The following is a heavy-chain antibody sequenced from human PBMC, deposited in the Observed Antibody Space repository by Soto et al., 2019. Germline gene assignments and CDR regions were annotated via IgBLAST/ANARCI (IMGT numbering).Heavy chain of an antibody. Sequence: QVQLVESGGGVVQPGRSLRLSCAASGFTFSSYGMHWVRQAPGKGLEWVAVISYDESNKYYADSVKGRFTVSRDNSKNTLSLQINSLRAADTAVYYCVNLGYWYFDIRCRGNLVSVSS. D-gene: IGHD3-3*01. CDR1: GFTFSSYG. CDR3: VNLGYWYFDI. CDR2: ISYDESNK. J-gene: IGHJ2*01. V-gene: IGHV3-30*18.